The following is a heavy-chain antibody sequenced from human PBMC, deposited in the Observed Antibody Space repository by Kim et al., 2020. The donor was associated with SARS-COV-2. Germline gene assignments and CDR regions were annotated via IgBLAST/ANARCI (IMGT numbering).Heavy chain of an antibody. Sequence: GGSLRLSCAASGFTFSSYGMHWVRQAPGKGLEWVAVISYDGSNKYYADSVKGRFTISRDNSKNTLYLQMNSLRAEDTAVYYCAKFHYGDYPLDAFDIWGQGTMVTVSS. D-gene: IGHD4-17*01. CDR1: GFTFSSYG. CDR2: ISYDGSNK. CDR3: AKFHYGDYPLDAFDI. V-gene: IGHV3-30*18. J-gene: IGHJ3*02.